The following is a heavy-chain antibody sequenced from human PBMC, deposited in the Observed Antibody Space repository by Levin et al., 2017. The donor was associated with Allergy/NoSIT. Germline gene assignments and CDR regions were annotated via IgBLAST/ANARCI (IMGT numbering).Heavy chain of an antibody. J-gene: IGHJ5*01. D-gene: IGHD3-16*02. CDR1: GFAFSGQS. V-gene: IGHV3-48*01. CDR3: ARGLDSQNYRDHRFDP. Sequence: PGGSLRLSCEASGFAFSGQSMNWVRQAPGKGLEWISYIISSGGTTHYADSVKGRFTISRDNAKNSLYLQMDSLRVDDTAVYYCARGLDSQNYRDHRFDPWGQGTLVTVSS. CDR2: IISSGGTT.